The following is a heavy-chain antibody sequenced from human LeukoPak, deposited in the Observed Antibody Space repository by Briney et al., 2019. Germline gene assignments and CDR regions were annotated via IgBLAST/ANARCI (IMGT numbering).Heavy chain of an antibody. V-gene: IGHV1-18*01. CDR3: ARGSSYGFSMGY. CDR2: ISTYNGNT. D-gene: IGHD3-16*01. J-gene: IGHJ4*02. CDR1: GYTFTSHG. Sequence: ASVKVSCKASGYTFTSHGISWVRQAPGQGLEWMGWISTYNGNTNYAQKLQGRVTMTTDTSTSTAYMELRSLRSDDTAVYYCARGSSYGFSMGYWGQGTLVTVSS.